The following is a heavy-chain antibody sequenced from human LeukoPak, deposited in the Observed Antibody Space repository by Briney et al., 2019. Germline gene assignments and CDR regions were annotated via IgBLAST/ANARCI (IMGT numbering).Heavy chain of an antibody. J-gene: IGHJ5*02. CDR2: ISAYNGNT. CDR3: AGFLWFGELSPGGWFDP. CDR1: GYTFTSYG. V-gene: IGHV1-18*01. D-gene: IGHD3-10*01. Sequence: ASVKVSCKASGYTFTSYGISWVRQAPGQGLEWMGWISAYNGNTNYAQKLQGRVTMTTDTSTSTAYMELRSLRSDDTAVYYCAGFLWFGELSPGGWFDPWGQGTLVTVSS.